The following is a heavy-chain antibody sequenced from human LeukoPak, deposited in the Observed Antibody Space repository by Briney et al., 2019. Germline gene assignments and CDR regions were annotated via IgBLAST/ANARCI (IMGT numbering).Heavy chain of an antibody. CDR3: ARHSGSYYNGLDP. CDR1: GGSFSGYY. CDR2: IYYSGST. D-gene: IGHD3-10*01. V-gene: IGHV4-59*01. Sequence: PSETLSLTCAVYGGSFSGYYWSWIRQPPGKGLEWIGYIYYSGSTNYNPSLKSRVTISVDTSKNQFSLKLSSVTAADTAVYYCARHSGSYYNGLDPWGQGTLVTVSS. J-gene: IGHJ5*02.